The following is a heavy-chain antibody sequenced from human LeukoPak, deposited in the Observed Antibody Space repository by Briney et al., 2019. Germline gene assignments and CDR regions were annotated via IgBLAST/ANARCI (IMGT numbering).Heavy chain of an antibody. Sequence: PGGSLRLSCAASGFIFSRYGMHWVRHAPGKGLEWVAVVSYDGTETKYADSVKGRLNLSRDNSKNTLYLQMNSLRAEDTAVYYCAKGQGVVVPAAIIAFDIWGQGTMVTVSS. V-gene: IGHV3-30*18. D-gene: IGHD2-2*01. CDR3: AKGQGVVVPAAIIAFDI. CDR1: GFIFSRYG. CDR2: VSYDGTET. J-gene: IGHJ3*02.